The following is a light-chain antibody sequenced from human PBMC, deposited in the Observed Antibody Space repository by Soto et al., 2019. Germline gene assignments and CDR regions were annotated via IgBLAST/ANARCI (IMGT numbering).Light chain of an antibody. V-gene: IGKV1-9*01. CDR2: SAS. CDR1: QGISSD. Sequence: QLTQSPSSLSASVGDRVTITCRASQGISSDLASYQQKPGKAPKLLIYSASTLQNGVPSRFRGSGSGTDFTLTISGRQPEDFASYYCQQLNSYPVTFGQVTRLEIK. CDR3: QQLNSYPVT. J-gene: IGKJ5*01.